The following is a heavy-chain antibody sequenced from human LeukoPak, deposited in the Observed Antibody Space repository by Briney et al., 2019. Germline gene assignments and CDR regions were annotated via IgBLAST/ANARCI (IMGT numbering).Heavy chain of an antibody. CDR2: FDLEDGKT. Sequence: ASGKVSCKASGNSLSEFCMHWVRQAPGKGLEWVGSFDLEDGKTIYAQKLQGRVTMTTDTSTSTAYMELRSLKSDDTAVYYCASLKNYYDSSGYLVTDAFDIWGQGTMVTVSS. V-gene: IGHV1-24*01. D-gene: IGHD3-22*01. CDR3: ASLKNYYDSSGYLVTDAFDI. J-gene: IGHJ3*02. CDR1: GNSLSEFC.